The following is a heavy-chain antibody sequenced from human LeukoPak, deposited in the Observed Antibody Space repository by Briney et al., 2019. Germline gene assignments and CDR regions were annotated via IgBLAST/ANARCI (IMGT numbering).Heavy chain of an antibody. J-gene: IGHJ6*03. CDR2: IYYSGTT. V-gene: IGHV4-39*01. CDR3: VARNGDYSYMDV. Sequence: SETLSLTCTASGGSIINRSYYWDWIRQPPGTGLEWIGSIYYSGTTYYNPSLKSRVTISVDASKNQFSLKLSSVTAADTAVYYCVARNGDYSYMDVWGKGTTVTVSS. CDR1: GGSIINRSYY. D-gene: IGHD1-1*01.